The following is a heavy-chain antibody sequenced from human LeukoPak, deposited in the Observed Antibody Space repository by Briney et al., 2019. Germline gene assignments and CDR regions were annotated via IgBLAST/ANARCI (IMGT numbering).Heavy chain of an antibody. J-gene: IGHJ4*02. D-gene: IGHD2-21*02. Sequence: GGSLRLSCAASGFTFSSYSMNWVRQAPGKGLEWVSSISSSSSYIYYADSVEGRFTISRDNAKNSLYLQMNSLRAEDTAVYYCARIGGDSFNFDYWGQGTLVTVSS. CDR1: GFTFSSYS. CDR3: ARIGGDSFNFDY. CDR2: ISSSSSYI. V-gene: IGHV3-21*01.